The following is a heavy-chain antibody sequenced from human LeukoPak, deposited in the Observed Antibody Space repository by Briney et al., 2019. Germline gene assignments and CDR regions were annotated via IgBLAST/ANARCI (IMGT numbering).Heavy chain of an antibody. Sequence: PGGSLRLSCAASGFTFSSYGMHWVRQAPGKGLEWVAFIRYDGSNEYYADSVKGRFTISRDSSKNTLYLQMNSLRADDTAIYYCARGAAGERYYFDYWGQGPLVTVSS. CDR3: ARGAAGERYYFDY. CDR2: IRYDGSNE. V-gene: IGHV3-30*02. CDR1: GFTFSSYG. J-gene: IGHJ4*02. D-gene: IGHD3-16*01.